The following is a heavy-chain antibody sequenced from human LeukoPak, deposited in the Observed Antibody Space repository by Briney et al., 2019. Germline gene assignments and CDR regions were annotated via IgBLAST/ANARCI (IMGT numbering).Heavy chain of an antibody. CDR3: AKAPVTSCRGAFCYPFDY. CDR1: GLSLNSYA. Sequence: GGSLRLSCTASGLSLNSYAISWVRQVPGKGLEWVSASSSSDDGKWYADSVRGRFTISRDTSKNTVYLQMNSLRVEDAGVYYCAKAPVTSCRGAFCYPFDYWGHGTLVTVSS. V-gene: IGHV3-23*01. D-gene: IGHD2-21*01. J-gene: IGHJ4*01. CDR2: SSSSDDGK.